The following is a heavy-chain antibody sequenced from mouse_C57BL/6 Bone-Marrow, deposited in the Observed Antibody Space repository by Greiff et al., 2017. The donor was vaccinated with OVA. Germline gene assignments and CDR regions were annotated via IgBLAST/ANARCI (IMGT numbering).Heavy chain of an antibody. J-gene: IGHJ4*01. CDR3: ARDYYGSRSPAYYAMDY. CDR1: GFTFSSYT. D-gene: IGHD1-1*01. Sequence: EVMLVESGGGLVKPGGSLKLSCAASGFTFSSYTMSWVRQTPEKRLEWVATISGGGGNTYYPDSVKGRFTIFRANAKNTLYRQMSSLRSEDTALYYCARDYYGSRSPAYYAMDYWGQGTSVTVSS. V-gene: IGHV5-9*01. CDR2: ISGGGGNT.